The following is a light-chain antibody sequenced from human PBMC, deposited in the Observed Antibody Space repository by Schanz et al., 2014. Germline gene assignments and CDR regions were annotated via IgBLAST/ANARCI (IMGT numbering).Light chain of an antibody. CDR2: GAS. J-gene: IGKJ4*01. CDR1: QSLASSS. Sequence: IVLTQSPVTLSLSPGERVTLSCRASQSLASSSLAWYQQNPGQAPRLLIYGASTRATGIPDRFSGSGSGTDFPLPLISLEPEDFLVYFFQQFGSSPLTCGAGTKVEI. CDR3: QQFGSSPLT. V-gene: IGKV3-20*01.